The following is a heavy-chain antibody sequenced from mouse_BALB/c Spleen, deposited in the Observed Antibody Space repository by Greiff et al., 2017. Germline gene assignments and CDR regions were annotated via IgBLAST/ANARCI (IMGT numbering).Heavy chain of an antibody. CDR3: TRGYYGNYVYAMDY. V-gene: IGHV1S81*02. CDR1: GYTFTSYY. J-gene: IGHJ4*01. Sequence: QVQLKQSGAELVKPGASVKLSCKASGYTFTSYYMYWVKQRPGQGLEWIGEINPSNGGTNFNEKFKSKATLTVDKSSSTAYMQLSSLTSEDSAVYYCTRGYYGNYVYAMDYWGQGTSVTVSS. CDR2: INPSNGGT. D-gene: IGHD2-1*01.